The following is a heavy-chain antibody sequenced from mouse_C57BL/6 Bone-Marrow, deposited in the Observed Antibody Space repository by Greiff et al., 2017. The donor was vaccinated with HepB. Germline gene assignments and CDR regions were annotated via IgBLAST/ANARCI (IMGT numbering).Heavy chain of an antibody. V-gene: IGHV1-64*01. CDR3: AATTTLYDCAD. Sequence: QVQLQQPGAELVRPGASVKLSCKASGYNFTGYCMHWVKQRPGQGLEWIGMIHPEGGGTNYDPKFQGKATMTVDTSSSTAYLQLSSLTSEDSAVYYCAATTTLYDCADWGQGTTLTVSS. J-gene: IGHJ2*01. CDR2: IHPEGGGT. D-gene: IGHD2-13*01. CDR1: GYNFTGYC.